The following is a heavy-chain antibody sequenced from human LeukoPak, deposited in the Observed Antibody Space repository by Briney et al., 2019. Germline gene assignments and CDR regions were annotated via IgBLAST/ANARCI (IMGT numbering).Heavy chain of an antibody. D-gene: IGHD6-19*01. J-gene: IGHJ6*03. CDR3: AKDGVAGYYYYYYYMDV. CDR1: GFTFSTYA. Sequence: PGGSLRLSCAASGFTFSTYAMTWVRQTPGKGLEWVSAISGSGGSTYYADSVKGRFTISRDNSKNTLYLRMNSLRAEDTAVYYCAKDGVAGYYYYYYYMDVWGKGTTVTVSS. CDR2: ISGSGGST. V-gene: IGHV3-23*01.